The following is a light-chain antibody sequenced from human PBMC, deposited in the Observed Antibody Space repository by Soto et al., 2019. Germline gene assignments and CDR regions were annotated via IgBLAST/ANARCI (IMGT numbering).Light chain of an antibody. Sequence: DIQMTQSPSSLSSSVGDRVTVTVRASQSISGYLNWYQQKPGKAPKLLIYAASSLQSGVPSRFSGSGSGTDFTLTISSLQPEDFATYYCQQSYSTPLTFGGGTKVDI. CDR1: QSISGY. V-gene: IGKV1-39*01. CDR3: QQSYSTPLT. CDR2: AAS. J-gene: IGKJ4*01.